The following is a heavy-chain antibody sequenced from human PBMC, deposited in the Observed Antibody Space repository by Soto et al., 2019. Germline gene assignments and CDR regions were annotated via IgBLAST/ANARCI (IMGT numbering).Heavy chain of an antibody. D-gene: IGHD2-15*01. V-gene: IGHV3-30-3*01. CDR3: ARDCSGTVVKGNYVDY. CDR2: ISYDGSNK. J-gene: IGHJ4*02. CDR1: GFTFSSYA. Sequence: QVQLVESGGGVVQPGRSLRLSCAASGFTFSSYAMHWVRQAPGKGLEWVAVISYDGSNKYYADSVKGRFTISRDNSKNTLYLQMNSLRAEDTAVYYCARDCSGTVVKGNYVDYWGQGTLVTVSS.